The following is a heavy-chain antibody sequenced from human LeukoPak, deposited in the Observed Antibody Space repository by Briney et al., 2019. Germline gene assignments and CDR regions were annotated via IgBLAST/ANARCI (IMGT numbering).Heavy chain of an antibody. V-gene: IGHV3-23*01. Sequence: GGSLRLSCAAYGFTFSSYAMSWVRQAPGKVLEWVSAISGSGGSTYYADSVKGRFTISRDNAKNTLYLQMNSLRAEDTAVYYCAKEGLYYDSSGYYPYYFDYWGQGTLVTVSS. CDR1: GFTFSSYA. D-gene: IGHD3-22*01. CDR2: ISGSGGST. J-gene: IGHJ4*02. CDR3: AKEGLYYDSSGYYPYYFDY.